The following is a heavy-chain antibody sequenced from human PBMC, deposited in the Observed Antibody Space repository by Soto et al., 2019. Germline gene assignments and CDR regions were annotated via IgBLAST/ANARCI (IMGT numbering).Heavy chain of an antibody. CDR2: ISGSGGST. Sequence: GGSLRLSCAASGFTFSSYAMSWVRQAPGKGLEWVSAISGSGGSTYYADSVKGRFTISRDNSKNTLYLQMNSLRAEDTAVYYCATNVLRYFDWLPKPYYFDYWGQGTLVTVSS. J-gene: IGHJ4*02. CDR3: ATNVLRYFDWLPKPYYFDY. D-gene: IGHD3-9*01. CDR1: GFTFSSYA. V-gene: IGHV3-23*01.